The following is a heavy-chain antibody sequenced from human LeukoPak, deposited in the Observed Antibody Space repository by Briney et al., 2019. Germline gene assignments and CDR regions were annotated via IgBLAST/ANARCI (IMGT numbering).Heavy chain of an antibody. CDR2: IYSSGST. J-gene: IGHJ4*02. D-gene: IGHD3-22*01. CDR1: GYSISSGYY. CDR3: ARDAYYYNTSGYHQNDY. Sequence: PSETLSLTCAVSGYSISSGYYWGWIRQPPGKGLEWIGRIYSSGSTYYNPSLKSRVTMSVDTSKNQFSLKLSSVTAADTAVYYCARDAYYYNTSGYHQNDYWVQGTLVTVSS. V-gene: IGHV4-38-2*02.